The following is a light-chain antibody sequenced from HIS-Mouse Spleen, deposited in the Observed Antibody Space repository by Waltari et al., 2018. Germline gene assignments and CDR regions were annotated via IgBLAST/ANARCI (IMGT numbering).Light chain of an antibody. J-gene: IGLJ3*02. CDR2: VVS. V-gene: IGLV2-8*01. CDR3: SSYAGSNKFGV. CDR1: SSDVGGYNY. Sequence: QSALTQPPSASGSPGQSVTISCTGTSSDVGGYNYVSWYQQPPAKAPNLMINVVSKRPSGGPDRFSGSKSRNTASLTVSGLQAEDEADYCCSSYAGSNKFGVFGGGTKLTVL.